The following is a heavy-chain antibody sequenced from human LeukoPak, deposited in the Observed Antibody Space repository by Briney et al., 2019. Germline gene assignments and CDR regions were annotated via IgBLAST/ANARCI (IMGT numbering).Heavy chain of an antibody. Sequence: GGSLRLSCAASGFTFSSYTMNWVRQAPGKGLEWVSYISSSSSAMYYADSVEGRFTISRDNAKNSLYLQMNSLRDEDTAVYYCARQPSGSYYNWGQGTLVTVSS. D-gene: IGHD3-10*01. CDR1: GFTFSSYT. CDR3: ARQPSGSYYN. CDR2: ISSSSSAM. J-gene: IGHJ4*02. V-gene: IGHV3-48*02.